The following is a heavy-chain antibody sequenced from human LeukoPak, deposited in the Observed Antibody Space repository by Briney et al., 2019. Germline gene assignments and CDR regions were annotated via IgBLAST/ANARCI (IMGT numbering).Heavy chain of an antibody. D-gene: IGHD2-2*01. J-gene: IGHJ6*04. CDR1: GFTVSSNY. CDR3: VVPAATPSGYYYGMDV. Sequence: PGGSLRLSCAASGFTVSSNYMSWVRQAPGKGLEWVSVIYSGGSTYYADSVKGRFTISRDNSKNTLYLQMNSLRAEDTAVYDCVVPAATPSGYYYGMDVWGKGTTVTVSS. CDR2: IYSGGST. V-gene: IGHV3-53*01.